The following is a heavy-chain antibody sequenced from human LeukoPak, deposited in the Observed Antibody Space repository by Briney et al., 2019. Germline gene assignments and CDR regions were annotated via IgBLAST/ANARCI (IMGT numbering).Heavy chain of an antibody. D-gene: IGHD6-6*01. J-gene: IGHJ6*03. CDR1: GGTFSSYA. Sequence: SVKVSCKASGGTFSSYAISWVRQAPGQGLEWMGGIIPIFGTANYAQKFQGRVTITTYESTSTAYMELSSLRSEDTAVYYCARAGAARPPLWYYYYYMDVWGKGTTVTVSS. CDR3: ARAGAARPPLWYYYYYMDV. V-gene: IGHV1-69*05. CDR2: IIPIFGTA.